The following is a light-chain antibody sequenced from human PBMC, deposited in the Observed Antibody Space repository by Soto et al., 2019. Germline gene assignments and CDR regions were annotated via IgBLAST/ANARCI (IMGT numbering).Light chain of an antibody. V-gene: IGLV2-14*01. Sequence: QSALTQPASVSGSHGRSITLSCTGSSSDVGAFPYVSWYQQHPGSAPKLLIYEVSDRPSGVSDRFSGSKSDNTASLTISGLQAEDEALYFCSSYTTTTTNGIFGGGTKLTVL. J-gene: IGLJ2*01. CDR2: EVS. CDR3: SSYTTTTTNGI. CDR1: SSDVGAFPY.